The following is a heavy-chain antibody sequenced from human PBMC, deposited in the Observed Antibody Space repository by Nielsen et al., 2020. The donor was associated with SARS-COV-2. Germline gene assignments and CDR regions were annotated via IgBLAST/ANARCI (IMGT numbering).Heavy chain of an antibody. CDR1: GFTFSAYA. CDR2: ISSDGSDV. V-gene: IGHV3-30*03. CDR3: ARDSWDSLRYFVH. Sequence: GESLKISCAASGFTFSAYAMHWVRQAPGKGLEWVAVISSDGSDVDSADSVKGRFTISRDNSKNTLYLQMNSLRPEDTAVYYCARDSWDSLRYFVHWGQGAQVTVSS. D-gene: IGHD3-22*01. J-gene: IGHJ4*02.